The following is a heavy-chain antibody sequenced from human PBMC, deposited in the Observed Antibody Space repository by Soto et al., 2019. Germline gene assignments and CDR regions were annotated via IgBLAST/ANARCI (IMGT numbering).Heavy chain of an antibody. V-gene: IGHV3-21*01. CDR2: ISSSSSYI. D-gene: IGHD6-19*01. CDR3: ARDWGSEQWLVWVRDLYYYYYGMDV. J-gene: IGHJ6*02. Sequence: PGGSLRLSCAASGFTFSSYSMNWVRQAPGKGLEWVSSISSSSSYIYYADSVKGRFTISRDNAKNSLYLQMNSLRAEDTAVYYCARDWGSEQWLVWVRDLYYYYYGMDVWGQGTTVTVSS. CDR1: GFTFSSYS.